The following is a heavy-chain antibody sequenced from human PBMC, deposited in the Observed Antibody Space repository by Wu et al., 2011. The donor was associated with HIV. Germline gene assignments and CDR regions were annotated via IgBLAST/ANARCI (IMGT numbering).Heavy chain of an antibody. CDR1: GGTFNNHA. V-gene: IGHV1-69*14. CDR3: ARGSTSRTYGTTPDYYYYYMDV. J-gene: IGHJ6*03. Sequence: QVQLVQSGAEVKKPGSSVKVSCKASGGTFNNHAITWVRQAPGQGLEWMGGIITIFDTVNYAQKFQGRVTFTSDKSTHTGYMELSSLTSEDTAVYYCARGSTSRTYGTTPDYYYYYMDVWGKGTTVTVSS. D-gene: IGHD4-11*01. CDR2: IITIFDTV.